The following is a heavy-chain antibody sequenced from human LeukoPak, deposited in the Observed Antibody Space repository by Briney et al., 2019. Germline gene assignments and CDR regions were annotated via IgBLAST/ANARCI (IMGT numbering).Heavy chain of an antibody. J-gene: IGHJ4*02. Sequence: ASVKVSCKASGGTFSSYTISWVRQAPGQGLEWMGRIIPILGIANYAQKFQGRVTITVDKSTSTAYMELSSLRSEDTAVYYCARGRSDSSGYYPYFDYWGQGTLVTVSS. V-gene: IGHV1-69*02. CDR3: ARGRSDSSGYYPYFDY. CDR1: GGTFSSYT. D-gene: IGHD3-22*01. CDR2: IIPILGIA.